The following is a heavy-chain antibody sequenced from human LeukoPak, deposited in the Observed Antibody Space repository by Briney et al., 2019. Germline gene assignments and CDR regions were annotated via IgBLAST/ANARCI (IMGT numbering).Heavy chain of an antibody. Sequence: GVSLRLSCTASGFTFGDYAMSWVRQAPGKGLEWVSFIRSKAYGGTTEYAASVKGRFTISRDDSKSIAYLQMNSLKTEDTAVYYCTMCSGGSFYPQYYFDYWGQGTLVTVSS. CDR2: IRSKAYGGTT. J-gene: IGHJ4*02. CDR1: GFTFGDYA. CDR3: TMCSGGSFYPQYYFDY. D-gene: IGHD2-15*01. V-gene: IGHV3-49*04.